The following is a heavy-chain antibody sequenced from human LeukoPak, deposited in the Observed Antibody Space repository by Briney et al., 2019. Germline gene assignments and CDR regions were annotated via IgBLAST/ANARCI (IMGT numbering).Heavy chain of an antibody. J-gene: IGHJ4*02. V-gene: IGHV3-30*02. CDR1: GFTFSSYG. CDR2: IRYDGSNK. CDR3: AKVMSITGTEDY. D-gene: IGHD1-7*01. Sequence: GGSLRLSCAASGFTFSSYGMHWVRQAPGKGLEWVAFIRYDGSNKYYADSVKGRFTISRDNSKNTLYLEMNSLRAEDTAVYYCAKVMSITGTEDYWGQGTLVTVSS.